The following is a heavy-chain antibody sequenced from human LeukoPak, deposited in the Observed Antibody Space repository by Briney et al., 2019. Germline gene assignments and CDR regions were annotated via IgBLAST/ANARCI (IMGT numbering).Heavy chain of an antibody. CDR3: RSGGAAPGAFDN. D-gene: IGHD4/OR15-4a*01. V-gene: IGHV3-7*01. J-gene: IGHJ4*02. Sequence: GGSLRLSCAASGFTFRDYWMSWMRQAPGKGLEWVANIKYDGDEEYYVDSVKDRFIISRDNAKNSLYLQLNSLRVEDTAVYYCRSGGAAPGAFDNWGQGTLVTVSP. CDR1: GFTFRDYW. CDR2: IKYDGDEE.